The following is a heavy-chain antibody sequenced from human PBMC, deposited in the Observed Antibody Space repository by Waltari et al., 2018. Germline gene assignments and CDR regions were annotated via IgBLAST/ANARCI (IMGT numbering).Heavy chain of an antibody. D-gene: IGHD5-12*01. CDR1: GFTFSSYA. J-gene: IGHJ4*02. CDR2: IYYSGST. Sequence: VQLVESGGGLVQPGGSLRLSCAASGFTFSSYAMSWIRQPPGKGLEWIGSIYYSGSTYYNPSLKSRVTISVDTSKNQFSLKLSSVTAADTAVYYCAREGMGYSGYDWDFDYWGQGTLVTVSS. CDR3: AREGMGYSGYDWDFDY. V-gene: IGHV4-38-2*02.